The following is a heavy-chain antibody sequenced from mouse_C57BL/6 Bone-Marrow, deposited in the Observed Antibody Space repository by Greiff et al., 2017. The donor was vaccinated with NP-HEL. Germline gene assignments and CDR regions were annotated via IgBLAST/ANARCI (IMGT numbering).Heavy chain of an antibody. CDR2: INPNNGGT. CDR1: GYTFTDYY. D-gene: IGHD1-1*01. V-gene: IGHV1-26*01. J-gene: IGHJ1*03. Sequence: VQLQQSGPELVKPGASVKISCKASGYTFTDYYMNWVKQSHGKSLEWIGDINPNNGGTSYNQKFKGKATLTVDKSSSTAYMELRSLTSEDSAVYYCAPHYYGSSYGYWYFDVWGTGTTVTVSS. CDR3: APHYYGSSYGYWYFDV.